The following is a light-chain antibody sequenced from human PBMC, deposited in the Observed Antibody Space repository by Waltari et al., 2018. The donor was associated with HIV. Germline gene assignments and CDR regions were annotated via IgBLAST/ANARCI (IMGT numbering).Light chain of an antibody. V-gene: IGLV1-40*01. CDR1: SSNIGADYH. Sequence: QSVLTQPPSLSGAPGQTVTISCTGTSSNIGADYHVHWYQQLPGTAPKLLIYGNTIRPSGVPDGFSVSKSGTSASLAITGLQADDEADYDCQSYDSSLSAWVFGGGTKLTVL. CDR3: QSYDSSLSAWV. J-gene: IGLJ3*02. CDR2: GNT.